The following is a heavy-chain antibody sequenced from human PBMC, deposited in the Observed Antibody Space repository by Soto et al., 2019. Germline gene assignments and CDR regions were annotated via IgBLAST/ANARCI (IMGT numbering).Heavy chain of an antibody. CDR2: VNEDGSEK. D-gene: IGHD3-16*01. Sequence: GGSLRLSCAASGFSFSSYYISWVRQAQWKGLEWVANVNEDGSEKYYVDSVKGRFTVSRDNAKNSLYLQMNSLRAEDTAVYYCAKWGGAVSDYLGQGTPVTVYS. CDR3: AKWGGAVSDY. J-gene: IGHJ4*02. V-gene: IGHV3-7*01. CDR1: GFSFSSYY.